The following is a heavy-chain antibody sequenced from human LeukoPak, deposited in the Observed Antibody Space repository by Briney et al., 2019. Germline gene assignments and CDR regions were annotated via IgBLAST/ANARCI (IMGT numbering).Heavy chain of an antibody. CDR2: IYSGGST. Sequence: GGSLRLSCAASGFTVSSSYMSWVRQAPGKGLEWVSVIYSGGSTYYADTVKGRLTISRDNSKNTLYLQMNSLRADDTAVYYCARRYFDWLLYNGGYYDYYYGVDVWGQGTTVTVSS. J-gene: IGHJ6*02. V-gene: IGHV3-53*01. CDR1: GFTVSSSY. CDR3: ARRYFDWLLYNGGYYDYYYGVDV. D-gene: IGHD3-9*01.